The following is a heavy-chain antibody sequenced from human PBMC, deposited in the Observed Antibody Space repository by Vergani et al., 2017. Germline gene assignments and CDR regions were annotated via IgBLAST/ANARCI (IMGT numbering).Heavy chain of an antibody. V-gene: IGHV3-33*01. J-gene: IGHJ6*02. D-gene: IGHD3-10*01. CDR3: ARDAFTMVRGVTKHYYYGMDV. CDR2: IWYDGSNK. Sequence: QVQLVESGGGVVQPGRSLRLSCAASGFTFSSYGMHRVRQAPGTGLEWVAVIWYDGSNKYYADPVKGRFTISRDNSKNTLYLQMNSLSAEDTAVYYCARDAFTMVRGVTKHYYYGMDVWGQGTTVTVSS. CDR1: GFTFSSYG.